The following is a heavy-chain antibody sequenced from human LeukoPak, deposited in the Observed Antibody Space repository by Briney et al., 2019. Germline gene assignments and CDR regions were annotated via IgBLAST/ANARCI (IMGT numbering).Heavy chain of an antibody. CDR1: GYDFSSYG. Sequence: ASVNVSCKASGYDFSSYGISWVRQAPGQGLQWMGWISVYNGKTKYGPLQGRVTMTTDTSTDTAYMELRGLSSDDTAMYHCARHMTTVVTSLDNWGQGTLVIVSS. CDR3: ARHMTTVVTSLDN. CDR2: ISVYNGKT. D-gene: IGHD4-23*01. J-gene: IGHJ4*02. V-gene: IGHV1-18*01.